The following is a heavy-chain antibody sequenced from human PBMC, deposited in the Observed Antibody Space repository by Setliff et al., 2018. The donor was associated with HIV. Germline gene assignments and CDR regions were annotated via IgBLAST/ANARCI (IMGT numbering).Heavy chain of an antibody. J-gene: IGHJ4*02. CDR1: GISINGYY. V-gene: IGHV4-4*08. CDR2: VSSIGNT. CDR3: ARTRAPYFFDF. D-gene: IGHD1-26*01. Sequence: PSETLSLTCSVSGISINGYYWSWIRQSPRTRLEWIGYVSSIGNTNYNPSLKSRVTISVDTSKNQFSLQLNSVTAADTAVYFCARTRAPYFFDFCGQGAQVTFSS.